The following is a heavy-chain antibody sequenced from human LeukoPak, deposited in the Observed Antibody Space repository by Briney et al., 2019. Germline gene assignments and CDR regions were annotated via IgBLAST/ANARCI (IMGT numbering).Heavy chain of an antibody. V-gene: IGHV1-46*01. Sequence: ASVKVSCKASGYTFTSYYMHGVRQAPGQGLEWMGIINPSGGSTSYAQKFQGRVTMTRDTSTSTVYMELSSLRSEDTAVYYCARSIVVVPAAVHDAFDIWGQGTMVTVSS. D-gene: IGHD2-2*01. CDR3: ARSIVVVPAAVHDAFDI. CDR2: INPSGGST. CDR1: GYTFTSYY. J-gene: IGHJ3*02.